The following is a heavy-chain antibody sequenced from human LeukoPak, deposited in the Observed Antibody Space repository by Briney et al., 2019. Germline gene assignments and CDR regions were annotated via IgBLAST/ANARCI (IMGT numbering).Heavy chain of an antibody. Sequence: GGSLRLSCAAYGFTFSSYAMSWVRQAPGKGLEWVSAISGSGGSTYYADSVKGRFTISRDNSKNTLYLQMNSLRAEDTAVYYCATQTPPHKLRIDYCRQGTLVTVSS. J-gene: IGHJ4*02. V-gene: IGHV3-23*01. CDR3: ATQTPPHKLRIDY. CDR2: ISGSGGST. D-gene: IGHD2-21*01. CDR1: GFTFSSYA.